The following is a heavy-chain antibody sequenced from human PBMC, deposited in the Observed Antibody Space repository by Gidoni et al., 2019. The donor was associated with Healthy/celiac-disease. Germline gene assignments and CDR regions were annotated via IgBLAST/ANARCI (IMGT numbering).Heavy chain of an antibody. Sequence: EVQLVQSGAEVQKPGALLQLSCQGSGYRFTSYWIGWVRQMPGKGLEWMGFIYPGDSDTRYSPSFQGQVTISADKSISTAYLQWSSLKASDTAMYYCARLRGSSSWYYFDYWGQGTLVTVSS. J-gene: IGHJ4*02. V-gene: IGHV5-51*01. CDR1: GYRFTSYW. D-gene: IGHD6-13*01. CDR3: ARLRGSSSWYYFDY. CDR2: IYPGDSDT.